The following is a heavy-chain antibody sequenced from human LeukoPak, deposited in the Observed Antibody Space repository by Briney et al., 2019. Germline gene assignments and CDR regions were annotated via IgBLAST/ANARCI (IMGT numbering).Heavy chain of an antibody. D-gene: IGHD5-24*01. CDR2: IYYSGST. CDR1: GGSISSSSYY. CDR3: ARGRWLQLFFDY. V-gene: IGHV4-39*07. Sequence: KPSETLSLTCTVSGGSISSSSYYWGWIRQPPGKGLEWIGSIYYSGSTYYNPSLKSRVTISVDTSKNQFSLKLSSVTAADTAVYYCARGRWLQLFFDYWGQGTLVTVSS. J-gene: IGHJ4*02.